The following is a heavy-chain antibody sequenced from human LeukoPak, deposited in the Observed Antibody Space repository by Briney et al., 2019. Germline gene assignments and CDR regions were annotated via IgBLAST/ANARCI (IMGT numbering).Heavy chain of an antibody. CDR3: AREVVAANTLNMGAFDI. D-gene: IGHD2-15*01. Sequence: SQTLSLTCKVSGDSLSSSTCNWSWIRQPPGKGLEWIGYISQSGNSYFTPSLKSRATISVDRSKNQFSLTLTSVTAADTAVYYCAREVVAANTLNMGAFDIWGQGTMVTVSS. V-gene: IGHV4-30-2*01. J-gene: IGHJ3*02. CDR1: GDSLSSSTCN. CDR2: ISQSGNS.